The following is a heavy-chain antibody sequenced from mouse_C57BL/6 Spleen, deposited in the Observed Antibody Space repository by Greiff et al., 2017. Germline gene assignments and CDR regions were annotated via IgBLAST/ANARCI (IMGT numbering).Heavy chain of an antibody. Sequence: QVHVKQSGAELVRPGASVTLSCKASGYTFTDYEMHWVKQTPVHGLEWIGAIGPETGGTAYNQKFKGKAILTADKSSSTAYMELRSLTSEDSAVYYCTRPVPHWYFDVWGTGTTVTVSS. CDR1: GYTFTDYE. CDR3: TRPVPHWYFDV. CDR2: IGPETGGT. V-gene: IGHV1-15*01. J-gene: IGHJ1*03.